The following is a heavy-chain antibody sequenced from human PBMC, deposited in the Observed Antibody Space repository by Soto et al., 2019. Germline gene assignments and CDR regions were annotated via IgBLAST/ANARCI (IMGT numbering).Heavy chain of an antibody. CDR1: GFTFSSYT. CDR2: ISSSSSTI. Sequence: AGSLRLSCAASGFTFSSYTMNWVRQAPGKGLEWISYISSSSSTIYYADSVKGRFTISRDNAKNSLYLQMNSLRAEDMAVYYCAREAFGGWYPIDLWGQGTLVTVSS. J-gene: IGHJ4*02. V-gene: IGHV3-48*01. D-gene: IGHD6-19*01. CDR3: AREAFGGWYPIDL.